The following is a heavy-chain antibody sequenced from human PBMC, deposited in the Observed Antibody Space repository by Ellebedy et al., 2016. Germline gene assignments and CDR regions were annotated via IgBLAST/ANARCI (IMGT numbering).Heavy chain of an antibody. D-gene: IGHD3-16*02. Sequence: GGSLRLSCKASGYTFTSYGISWVRQAPGQGLEWMGWISAYNGNTNYAQKLQGRVTLTTDTSTSTAYMELSSLRSEDTAVYYCATDPRGESDYVWGSYRFWGQGTLVTVSS. CDR1: GYTFTSYG. V-gene: IGHV1-18*01. CDR2: ISAYNGNT. J-gene: IGHJ4*02. CDR3: ATDPRGESDYVWGSYRF.